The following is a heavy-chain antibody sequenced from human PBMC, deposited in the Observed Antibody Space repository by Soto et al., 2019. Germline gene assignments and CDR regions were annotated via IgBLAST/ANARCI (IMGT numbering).Heavy chain of an antibody. J-gene: IGHJ6*02. V-gene: IGHV4-59*01. Sequence: PSETLSLTCTVSGGSISSYYWSWIRQPPGKGLEWIGYIYYSGSTNYNPSLKSRVTISVDTSKNQFSLKLSSVTAADTAVYYCASAPDYGDLYYYGMDVWGQGTTVTVSS. CDR1: GGSISSYY. CDR2: IYYSGST. CDR3: ASAPDYGDLYYYGMDV. D-gene: IGHD4-17*01.